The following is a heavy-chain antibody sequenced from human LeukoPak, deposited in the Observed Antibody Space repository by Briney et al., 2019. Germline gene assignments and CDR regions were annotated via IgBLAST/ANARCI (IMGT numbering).Heavy chain of an antibody. D-gene: IGHD1-26*01. CDR3: ARINSAPDF. V-gene: IGHV4-34*01. CDR2: INHRGST. CDR1: GGSFRSYY. Sequence: PSKTLSLTCVVYGGSFRSYYWSWIRQTPGKGLEWIGEINHRGSTNYNPSLKSRVTLSVDTSMTQFSLQLSSVTAADTAVYYCARINSAPDFWGQGTLVTVSS. J-gene: IGHJ4*02.